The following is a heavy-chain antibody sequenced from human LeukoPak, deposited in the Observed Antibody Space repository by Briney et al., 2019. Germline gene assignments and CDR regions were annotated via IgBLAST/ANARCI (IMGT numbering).Heavy chain of an antibody. Sequence: SVKVSCKASGGTFSSYAISWVRQAPGQGLEWMGGIIPIFGTANYAQKFQGRVTITTDESTSTAYMELGSLRSEDTAVYYCARTRLWTVYYFDYWGQGTLVTVSS. CDR3: ARTRLWTVYYFDY. J-gene: IGHJ4*02. D-gene: IGHD3/OR15-3a*01. CDR1: GGTFSSYA. V-gene: IGHV1-69*05. CDR2: IIPIFGTA.